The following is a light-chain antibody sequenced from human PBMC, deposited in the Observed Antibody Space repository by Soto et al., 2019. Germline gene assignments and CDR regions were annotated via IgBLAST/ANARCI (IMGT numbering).Light chain of an antibody. J-gene: IGKJ1*01. CDR1: QSVTNNY. Sequence: ETGSSESRRTLSLSRGERATLSCGASQSVTNNYLAWYQQRLGQAPRLLIYGASSRATDIPDRFSGSGSGTDFTLTISRLEPEDFAVYYCQQYGGSSGTLAQGTKVDI. V-gene: IGKV3-20*01. CDR3: QQYGGSSGT. CDR2: GAS.